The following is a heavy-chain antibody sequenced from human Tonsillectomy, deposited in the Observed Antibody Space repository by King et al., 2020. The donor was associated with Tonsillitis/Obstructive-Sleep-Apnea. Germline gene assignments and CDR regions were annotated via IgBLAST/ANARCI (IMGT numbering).Heavy chain of an antibody. CDR1: GYTFTDYP. J-gene: IGHJ6*03. CDR3: ARDEEIPVASYYYCYMDV. Sequence: QLVQSGSELKKPGASVKVSCKASGYTFTDYPMNWVRQAPGQGLEWMGWINTNTGNPTYAQGFTGRFVFSLDTSVSTAYLQISSLKAEDTAVYYCARDEEIPVASYYYCYMDVWGKGTTVTVSS. D-gene: IGHD2-2*01. CDR2: INTNTGNP. V-gene: IGHV7-4-1*02.